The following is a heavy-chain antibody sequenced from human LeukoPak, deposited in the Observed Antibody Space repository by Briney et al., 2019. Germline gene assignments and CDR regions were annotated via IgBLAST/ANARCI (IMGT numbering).Heavy chain of an antibody. Sequence: GGSLRLSCAASGFTFSSYSMNWVRQAPGKGLEWVSYISSSSSTIYYADSVKGRFTISRDNAKNSLYLQMNSLRAEDTAVYYCAVGYCSGGSFYFFDYWGQGTLVTVSS. D-gene: IGHD2-15*01. CDR2: ISSSSSTI. CDR3: AVGYCSGGSFYFFDY. V-gene: IGHV3-48*01. CDR1: GFTFSSYS. J-gene: IGHJ4*02.